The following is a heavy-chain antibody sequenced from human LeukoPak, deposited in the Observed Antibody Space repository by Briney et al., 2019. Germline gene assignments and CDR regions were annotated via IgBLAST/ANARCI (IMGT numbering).Heavy chain of an antibody. CDR3: ARTGYGSDAFDI. Sequence: SETLSLTCAVYGGSFSDYYWSWIRQPAGKGLEWIGRIYTSGSTNYNPSLKSRVTISVDTSKNQFSLKLSSVTAADTAVYYCARTGYGSDAFDIWGQGTMVTVSP. V-gene: IGHV4-59*10. J-gene: IGHJ3*02. CDR2: IYTSGST. CDR1: GGSFSDYY. D-gene: IGHD3-10*01.